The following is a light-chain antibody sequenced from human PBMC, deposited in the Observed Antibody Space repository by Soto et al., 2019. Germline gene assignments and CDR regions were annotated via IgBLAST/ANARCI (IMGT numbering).Light chain of an antibody. J-gene: IGLJ1*01. V-gene: IGLV2-14*01. CDR1: SSDVGGYNY. CDR3: SSYTSSRAYV. Sequence: QSVLTQPASVSGSPGQSITISCTGTSSDVGGYNYVSWYQQQSGKAPKLMINEVSNRPSGVSNRFSGSKSGNTASLTISGLQAEDEADYYCSSYTSSRAYVLG. CDR2: EVS.